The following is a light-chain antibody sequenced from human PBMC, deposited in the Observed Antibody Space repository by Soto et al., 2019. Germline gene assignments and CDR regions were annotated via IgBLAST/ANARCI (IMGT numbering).Light chain of an antibody. V-gene: IGKV1-5*01. CDR3: QQYNSYSRT. Sequence: DIQMTQSPSTLPASVGDRVTIKGLASQSISTWLAWYQQKLGKAPKLLIYDASSLESGVPSRFSGSGSGTEFTLTISSLQPDDFATYYCQQYNSYSRTFGQGTKVDIK. J-gene: IGKJ1*01. CDR2: DAS. CDR1: QSISTW.